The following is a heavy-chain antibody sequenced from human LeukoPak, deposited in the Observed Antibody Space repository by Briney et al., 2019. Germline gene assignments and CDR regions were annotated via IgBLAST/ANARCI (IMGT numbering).Heavy chain of an antibody. D-gene: IGHD3-10*01. Sequence: SETLSLTCAVYGGSFSGYYWSWIRQPPGKGLEWIGEINHSGSTDYNPSLKSRVTISVDTSKNQFSLKLSSVTAADTAVYYCARAHLVLLWFGGRENWFDPWGQGTLVTVSS. CDR1: GGSFSGYY. J-gene: IGHJ5*02. CDR2: INHSGST. V-gene: IGHV4-34*01. CDR3: ARAHLVLLWFGGRENWFDP.